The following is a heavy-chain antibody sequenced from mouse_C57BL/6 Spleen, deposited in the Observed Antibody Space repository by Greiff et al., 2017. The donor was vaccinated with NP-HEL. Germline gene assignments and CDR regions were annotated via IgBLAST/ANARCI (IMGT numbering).Heavy chain of an antibody. Sequence: EVKLMESGGDLVKPGGSLKLSCAASGFTFSSYGMSWVRQTPDKRLEWVATISSGGSYTYYPDSVKGRFTISRDNAKNTLYLQMSSLQSEDTAMYYCARHEGYFDYWGQGTTLTVSS. CDR3: ARHEGYFDY. J-gene: IGHJ2*01. V-gene: IGHV5-6*01. CDR1: GFTFSSYG. CDR2: ISSGGSYT.